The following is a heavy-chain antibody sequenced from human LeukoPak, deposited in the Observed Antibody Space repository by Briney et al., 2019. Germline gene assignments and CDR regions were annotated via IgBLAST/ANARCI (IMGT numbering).Heavy chain of an antibody. J-gene: IGHJ4*02. CDR3: GKDLSYYASSGSGPDY. D-gene: IGHD3-22*01. CDR2: IWYDGSNK. V-gene: IGHV3-30*02. Sequence: GGSLRLSCSASGFPFSTYGMHWVRQPPGRRLEWVAFIWYDGSNKYYADSVTGRFTISRDNSKNTLYLQMHSLRVADTAVYYCGKDLSYYASSGSGPDYWGQGTLVTVSS. CDR1: GFPFSTYG.